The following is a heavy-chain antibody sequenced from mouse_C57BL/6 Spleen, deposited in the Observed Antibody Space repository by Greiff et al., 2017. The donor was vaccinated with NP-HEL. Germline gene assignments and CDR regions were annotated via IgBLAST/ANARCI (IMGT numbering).Heavy chain of an antibody. J-gene: IGHJ4*01. D-gene: IGHD2-2*01. CDR3: ARGLRRHYYAMDY. V-gene: IGHV1-66*01. Sequence: VHLQQSGPVLVQPGASVQISCKASGYSFTSYYIHWVKQRPGPGLDWIGWIYPGSGNTKYNEKFKGKATLTADTSSSTAYMQLSSLTSEDSAVYYCARGLRRHYYAMDYWGQGTSVTVSS. CDR2: IYPGSGNT. CDR1: GYSFTSYY.